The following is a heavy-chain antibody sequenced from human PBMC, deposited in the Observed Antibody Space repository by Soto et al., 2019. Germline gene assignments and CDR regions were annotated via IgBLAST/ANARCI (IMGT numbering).Heavy chain of an antibody. J-gene: IGHJ4*02. CDR1: EFTFSSYA. CDR3: AKGPGQYCSSTSCDTPHDY. V-gene: IGHV3-23*01. Sequence: GGSLRLSCAGSEFTFSSYAMSWVRQAPGKGLEWVSSISGSGGSTYYADSVKGRFTISRDNSKSTLYLQMNSLRGEDTAVYYCAKGPGQYCSSTSCDTPHDYWGQGTLVTVSS. D-gene: IGHD2-2*01. CDR2: ISGSGGST.